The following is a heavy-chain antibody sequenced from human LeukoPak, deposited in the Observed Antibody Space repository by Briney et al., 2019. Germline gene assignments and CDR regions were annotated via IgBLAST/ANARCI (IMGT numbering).Heavy chain of an antibody. CDR1: GFTVGSNC. CDR3: AGNNYVSGTFLVY. D-gene: IGHD3-16*01. Sequence: GGSLRLSCAASGFTVGSNCMNWVRQAPGKGFEWVSSIYSGGSTDYADSVKGRFTISRDSTKNTVYLQMNSLRSDDTAVYYCAGNNYVSGTFLVYWGQGTLVTVSS. CDR2: IYSGGST. J-gene: IGHJ4*02. V-gene: IGHV3-66*02.